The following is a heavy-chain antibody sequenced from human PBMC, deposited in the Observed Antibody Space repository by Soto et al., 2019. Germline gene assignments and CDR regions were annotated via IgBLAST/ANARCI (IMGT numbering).Heavy chain of an antibody. CDR1: GYTFTGYY. CDR2: INPNSGGT. J-gene: IGHJ4*02. V-gene: IGHV1-2*04. Sequence: GASVKVSCKASGYTFTGYYMHWVRQAPGQGLEWMGWINPNSGGTNYAQKFQGWVTMTRDTSISTAYMELSRLRSDDTAVYYCASAFCSGGSCYWIDYWGQGTLVTVSS. D-gene: IGHD2-15*01. CDR3: ASAFCSGGSCYWIDY.